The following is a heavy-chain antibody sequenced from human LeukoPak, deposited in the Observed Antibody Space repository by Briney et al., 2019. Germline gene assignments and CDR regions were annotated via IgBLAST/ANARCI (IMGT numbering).Heavy chain of an antibody. V-gene: IGHV4-34*01. CDR1: GGSFSGYY. CDR2: INHRGST. Sequence: SETLSLTCAVYGGSFSGYYWSWIRQPPGRGLEWIGEINHRGSTNYNPSLKSRVTISVDTSKNHFSLKLSSVTAADTAVYYCARGGYYNILTGFRSRFLGFDYWGQGTLVTVSS. J-gene: IGHJ4*02. CDR3: ARGGYYNILTGFRSRFLGFDY. D-gene: IGHD3-9*01.